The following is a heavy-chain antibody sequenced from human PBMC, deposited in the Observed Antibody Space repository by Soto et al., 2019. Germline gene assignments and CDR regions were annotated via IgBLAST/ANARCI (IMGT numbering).Heavy chain of an antibody. D-gene: IGHD3-22*01. CDR3: ARAHGPYYDSSYYGLARNYFDY. CDR2: ISFDVTNK. V-gene: IGHV3-30-3*01. Sequence: SLRLSCAATVFTFSSHAMNWVRQAPGKGLEWVSVISFDVTNKYYAESVRGRYSISRDNSKKVLYLDMNSLRPDDTAIYYCARAHGPYYDSSYYGLARNYFDYWGQGALVTAPQ. J-gene: IGHJ4*02. CDR1: VFTFSSHA.